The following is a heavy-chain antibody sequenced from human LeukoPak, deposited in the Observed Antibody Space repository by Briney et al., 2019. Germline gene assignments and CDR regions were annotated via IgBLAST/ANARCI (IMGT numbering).Heavy chain of an antibody. CDR3: VKGWVYSSDWLDY. Sequence: GGSLRLSCSAFGFTFSSNAMHWVRQAPGKGLEYVSGISSNGGSTYYADSRFIISRDNSKNTLYLQMSSLRTEDTAVYYCVKGWVYSSDWLDYWGQGTLVTVSS. CDR1: GFTFSSNA. CDR2: ISSNGGST. J-gene: IGHJ4*02. D-gene: IGHD6-19*01. V-gene: IGHV3-64D*06.